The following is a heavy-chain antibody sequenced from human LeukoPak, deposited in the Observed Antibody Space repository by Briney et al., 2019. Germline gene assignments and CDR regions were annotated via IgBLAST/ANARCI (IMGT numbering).Heavy chain of an antibody. V-gene: IGHV3-48*01. D-gene: IGHD4-17*01. J-gene: IGHJ4*02. CDR1: GFTFSSHN. CDR3: ARDRLHYGEYEKTFDY. Sequence: GGSLRLSCAASGFTFSSHNMNWARQAPGKGLEWVSYISYSSSTIYYADSVKGRFTISRDNGKNSLYLQMNSLRAEDTAVYYCARDRLHYGEYEKTFDYWGQGTLVTVSS. CDR2: ISYSSSTI.